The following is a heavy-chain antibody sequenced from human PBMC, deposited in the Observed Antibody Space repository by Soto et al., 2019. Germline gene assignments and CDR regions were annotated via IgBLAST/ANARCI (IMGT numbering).Heavy chain of an antibody. CDR1: GYTFTSYD. D-gene: IGHD1-7*01. J-gene: IGHJ3*02. CDR2: ISGYNGNT. V-gene: IGHV1-18*01. Sequence: QVQVVQSGAEVKKPGASVKVSCKTSGYTFTSYDISWVRQAPGQGLEWMGWISGYNGNTNYAQKLQGRVTMTTDTSTSAAYLELRILRSDDAAVYYGARESGTTHDGFDIGGRGTMVIVSS. CDR3: ARESGTTHDGFDI.